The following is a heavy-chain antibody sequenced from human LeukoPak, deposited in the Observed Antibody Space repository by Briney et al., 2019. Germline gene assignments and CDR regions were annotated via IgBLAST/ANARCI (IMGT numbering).Heavy chain of an antibody. V-gene: IGHV3-74*01. D-gene: IGHD3-22*01. CDR1: GFTFNYG. CDR2: INPDGSAT. CDR3: ARDLKYYDSSGFDY. Sequence: PGGSLRLSCAGSGFTFNYGMDWVRQAPGKGLVWVSFINPDGSATSYADAVKGRFTISRDNAKNSLTLQMNSLRAEDTAVYYCARDLKYYDSSGFDYWGQGTLVTVSS. J-gene: IGHJ4*02.